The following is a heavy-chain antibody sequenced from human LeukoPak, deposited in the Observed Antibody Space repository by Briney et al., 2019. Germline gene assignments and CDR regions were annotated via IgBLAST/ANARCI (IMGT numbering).Heavy chain of an antibody. CDR2: ISSSGSTI. Sequence: PGGSLRLSCAASGFTFSNYYMSWIRQAPGKELEWVSYISSSGSTIYYADSVKGRFTISRDNAKNSLYLQMNSLRAEDTAVYYCAKDGYHYERSDAFDIWGQGTMVTVSS. CDR1: GFTFSNYY. J-gene: IGHJ3*02. D-gene: IGHD5-12*01. V-gene: IGHV3-11*04. CDR3: AKDGYHYERSDAFDI.